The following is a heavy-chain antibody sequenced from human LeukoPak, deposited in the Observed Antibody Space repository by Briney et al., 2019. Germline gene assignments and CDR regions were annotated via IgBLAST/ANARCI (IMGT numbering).Heavy chain of an antibody. D-gene: IGHD3-10*02. Sequence: GGSLRLSCAASGLTFSTFWMSWVRQAPGKGLEWVSVIYTGGSTSYADSVKGRFTISRDSSKNTLFLQMNSLRAEDTAHYYCARDLHYYVAMDVWGQGTTVTVSS. CDR1: GLTFSTFW. CDR2: IYTGGST. V-gene: IGHV3-66*01. J-gene: IGHJ6*02. CDR3: ARDLHYYVAMDV.